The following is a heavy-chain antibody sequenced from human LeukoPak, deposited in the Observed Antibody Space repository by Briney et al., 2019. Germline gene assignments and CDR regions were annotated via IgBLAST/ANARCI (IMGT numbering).Heavy chain of an antibody. CDR1: GYTLTELS. Sequence: ASVKVSCKVSGYTLTELSIHWVRQAPGKGLAWMGGFDPEDGETIYAQKFQGRVTMTEDTSTDTAYMELSSLRSEDTAMYYCATSSSYLRYYYYYMDVWGKGTTVTVSS. CDR2: FDPEDGET. CDR3: ATSSSYLRYYYYYMDV. D-gene: IGHD3-22*01. J-gene: IGHJ6*03. V-gene: IGHV1-24*01.